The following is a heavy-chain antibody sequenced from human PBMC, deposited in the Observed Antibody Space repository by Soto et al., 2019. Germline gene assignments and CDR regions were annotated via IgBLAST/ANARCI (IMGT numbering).Heavy chain of an antibody. Sequence: EVQLVESGGGLIQPGGSLRLSCAASGFSVSSKYMTWVRQAPGKGLEWVSVIYGVGTTYYADSVKGRFTISRDNSKNTLYLQMNSLRAEDTAVYYCVQTTGWPGFDFWGQGTLVTVSS. J-gene: IGHJ4*02. D-gene: IGHD6-19*01. CDR1: GFSVSSKY. CDR3: VQTTGWPGFDF. V-gene: IGHV3-53*01. CDR2: IYGVGTT.